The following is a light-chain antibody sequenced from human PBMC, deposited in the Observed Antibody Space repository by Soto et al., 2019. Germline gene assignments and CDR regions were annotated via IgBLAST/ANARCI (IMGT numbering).Light chain of an antibody. CDR2: GAS. Sequence: EIVLTQSPGTLSLSPGERATLSCRASQSVSSSYLAWYQQKPGQAPRLLIYGASSRATGIPDRFSGSGSGTDFTLTISRLEPEDFAVYYCHQYDNWPPHTFGGGTKVEIK. CDR1: QSVSSSY. J-gene: IGKJ4*02. CDR3: HQYDNWPPHT. V-gene: IGKV3-20*01.